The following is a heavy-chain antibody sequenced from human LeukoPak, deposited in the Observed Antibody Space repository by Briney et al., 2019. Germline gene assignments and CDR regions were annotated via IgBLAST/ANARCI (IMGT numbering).Heavy chain of an antibody. V-gene: IGHV4-34*01. D-gene: IGHD6-13*01. CDR1: GGSFSGYY. CDR3: ARGYGSSWYGYYFDY. CDR2: INHSGST. J-gene: IGHJ4*02. Sequence: SETLSLTCAVYGGSFSGYYWSWIRQPPGKGLEWIGEINHSGSTNYNPSLKSRVTISVDTSKNQFSLKLSSVTAADTAVYYCARGYGSSWYGYYFDYWGQGTLVTVSS.